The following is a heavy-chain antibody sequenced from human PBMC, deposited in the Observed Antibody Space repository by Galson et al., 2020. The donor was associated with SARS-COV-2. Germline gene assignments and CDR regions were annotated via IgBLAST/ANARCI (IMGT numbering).Heavy chain of an antibody. V-gene: IGHV3-33*01. J-gene: IGHJ6*02. CDR1: GFSVNNYG. CDR2: LFYDGRNT. Sequence: QAGGSLRLSCAASGFSVNNYGMQWVRQAPGKGLEWVAVLFYDGRNTFFLDSVKGRFTISRDTSKNTVDLQMDSLRAEDTAVYYCARDREFDGWDVWGQGTTVTVS. CDR3: ARDREFDGWDV. D-gene: IGHD3-10*01.